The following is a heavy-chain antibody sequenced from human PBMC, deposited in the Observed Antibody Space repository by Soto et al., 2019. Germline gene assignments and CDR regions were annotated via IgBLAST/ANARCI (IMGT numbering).Heavy chain of an antibody. CDR1: GFTFSSYG. J-gene: IGHJ6*02. CDR3: AKSDFVATISYYYYGMDV. V-gene: IGHV3-30*18. CDR2: ISYDGSNK. Sequence: PGGSLRLSCAASGFTFSSYGMHWVRQAPGKGLEWVAVISYDGSNKYYADSVKGRFTISRDNSKNTLYLQMNSLRAEDTAVYYCAKSDFVATISYYYYGMDVWGQGTTVTVSS. D-gene: IGHD5-12*01.